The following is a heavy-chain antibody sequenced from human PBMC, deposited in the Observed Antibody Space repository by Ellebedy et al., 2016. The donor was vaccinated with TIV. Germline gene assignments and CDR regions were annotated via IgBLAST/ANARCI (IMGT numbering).Heavy chain of an antibody. V-gene: IGHV3-21*01. CDR1: GFTFSSYS. CDR2: ISSSSSYI. CDR3: ARDRLTNGFMVRAKSWFDP. J-gene: IGHJ5*02. Sequence: GESLKISCAASGFTFSSYSMNWVRQAPGKGLEWVSAISSSSSYIYYADSVKGRFNISRDNAKNSLYLQMNSLRAEDKAVYYCARDRLTNGFMVRAKSWFDPWGQGTLVTVSS. D-gene: IGHD3-10*01.